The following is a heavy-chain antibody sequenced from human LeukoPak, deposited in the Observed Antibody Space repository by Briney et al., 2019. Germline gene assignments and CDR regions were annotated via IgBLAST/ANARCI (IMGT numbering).Heavy chain of an antibody. D-gene: IGHD1-1*01. Sequence: ASQTLSLTCTVSGGSISSGGYYWSWIRQHPGKGLEWIGYIHYSGSTYYNPSLKSRVTISVDTSKNQFSLKLSSVTAADTAVYYCARGDLEAGIFDYWGQGTLVTVSS. CDR3: ARGDLEAGIFDY. J-gene: IGHJ4*02. CDR1: GGSISSGGYY. V-gene: IGHV4-31*03. CDR2: IHYSGST.